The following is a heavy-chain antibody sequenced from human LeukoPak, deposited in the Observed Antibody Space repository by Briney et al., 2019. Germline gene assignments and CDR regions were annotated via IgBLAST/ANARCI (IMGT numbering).Heavy chain of an antibody. CDR1: GFTFSSYS. CDR3: ARVPPTLGSSDI. Sequence: PGGSLRLSCAASGFTFSSYSMDWVRQAPGKGLEWVSSISSSSSYIYYADSVKGRFTISRDNAKNSLYLQMDSLRVEDTAVYYCARVPPTLGSSDIWGQGTMVTVSS. V-gene: IGHV3-21*01. CDR2: ISSSSSYI. D-gene: IGHD5/OR15-5a*01. J-gene: IGHJ3*02.